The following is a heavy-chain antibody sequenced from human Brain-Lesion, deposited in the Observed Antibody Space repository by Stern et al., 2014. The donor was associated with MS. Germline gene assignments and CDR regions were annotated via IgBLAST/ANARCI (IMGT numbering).Heavy chain of an antibody. CDR2: INPNTGGT. D-gene: IGHD3-3*01. V-gene: IGHV1-2*02. CDR3: ARDQRGITIFGVVTDYYYLGMDV. J-gene: IGHJ6*02. CDR1: GYIFTGYY. Sequence: QMQLVQSGAEVKKPGASVKVSCKTSGYIFTGYYIHWVRQAPGHGLEWMAWINPNTGGTKYAQKFQGRVTMSRDTSISTAYVELSSLTSDDTAVYYCARDQRGITIFGVVTDYYYLGMDVWGQGTTVTVSS.